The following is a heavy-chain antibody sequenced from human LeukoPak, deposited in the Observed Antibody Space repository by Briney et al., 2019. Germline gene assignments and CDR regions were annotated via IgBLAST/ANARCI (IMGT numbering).Heavy chain of an antibody. CDR2: INHSGST. V-gene: IGHV4-34*01. J-gene: IGHJ4*02. CDR1: GGSFSGYY. CDR3: ARERNWPDYYDSSGPFDY. D-gene: IGHD3-22*01. Sequence: SETLSLTCAVYGGSFSGYYWSWIRQPPGKGLEWIGEINHSGSTNYNPSLKSRVTISVDTSKNQFSLKLSSVTAADTAVYYCARERNWPDYYDSSGPFDYWGQGTLVTVSS.